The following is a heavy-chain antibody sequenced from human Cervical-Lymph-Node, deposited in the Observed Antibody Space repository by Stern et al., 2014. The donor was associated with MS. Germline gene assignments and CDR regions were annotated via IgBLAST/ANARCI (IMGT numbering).Heavy chain of an antibody. V-gene: IGHV3-15*01. D-gene: IGHD1-1*01. CDR1: GFTFENAY. CDR3: TWNDYGDY. CDR2: IKSKTDGETT. Sequence: EMQLVESGGGLVKPGGSLRLSCAASGFTFENAYMSWVRQAPGKGLEWLGRIKSKTDGETTDFAAPVKGRFTISRDDSKSTVYLQMNSLKTEDTAVYYCTWNDYGDYWGQGTRVTVSS. J-gene: IGHJ4*02.